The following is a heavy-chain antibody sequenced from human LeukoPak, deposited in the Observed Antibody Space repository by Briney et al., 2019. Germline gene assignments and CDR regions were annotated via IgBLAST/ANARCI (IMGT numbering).Heavy chain of an antibody. CDR1: GFTFSSYE. J-gene: IGHJ4*02. V-gene: IGHV3-48*03. CDR3: ARVVDY. CDR2: ISSGSTI. Sequence: HPGGSLRLSCAASGFTFSSYEMNWVRQAPGKGLEWVSYISSGSTIYYADSVKGRFTISRDNAKNSLYLQMNSLRAEDTAVYYCARVVDYWGQGTLVTVSS.